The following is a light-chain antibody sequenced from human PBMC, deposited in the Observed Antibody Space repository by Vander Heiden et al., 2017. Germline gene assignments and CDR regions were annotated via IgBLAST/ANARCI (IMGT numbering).Light chain of an antibody. J-gene: IGLJ3*02. CDR3: QSYDSGLSGPV. CDR1: SSNIGSDYD. CDR2: ENT. Sequence: QSVLPQPPSLSGAPGQRVTISCTGSSSNIGSDYDVHWDQQVPGTAPKLLIYENTNRPSGIPDRFSGSKSGTSASLAITGLQAEDEADYFCQSYDSGLSGPVFGGGTKLTVL. V-gene: IGLV1-40*01.